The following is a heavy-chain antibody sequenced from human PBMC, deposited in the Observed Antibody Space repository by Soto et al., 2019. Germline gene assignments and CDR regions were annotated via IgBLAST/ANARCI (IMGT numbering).Heavy chain of an antibody. Sequence: QVQLQESGPGLVKPSETLSLTCTVSGGAISSYYWSWIRQPPGKGLEWIGYMYYSGSTKYNPSLKSRVTISIDTSKIHFSLKLSSVTAADTAVYYCARDTLSRFGSGYYIGGNYYYGMDVW. D-gene: IGHD3-3*01. CDR1: GGAISSYY. CDR2: MYYSGST. V-gene: IGHV4-59*01. J-gene: IGHJ6*01. CDR3: ARDTLSRFGSGYYIGGNYYYGMDV.